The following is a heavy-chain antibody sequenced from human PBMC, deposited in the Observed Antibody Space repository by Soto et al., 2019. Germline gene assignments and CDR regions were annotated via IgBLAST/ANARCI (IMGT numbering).Heavy chain of an antibody. Sequence: QVQLVQSGAEVEKPGASVKVSCKASGYTFTSYAMHWVRQAPGQRLEWMGWINAGNGNTKYSQKFQGRVTITRDTSASTAYMELSSLRSEDTAVYYCARVVSRSGYYRPYYYYYMDVWGKGTTVTVSS. CDR3: ARVVSRSGYYRPYYYYYMDV. J-gene: IGHJ6*03. CDR1: GYTFTSYA. V-gene: IGHV1-3*01. CDR2: INAGNGNT. D-gene: IGHD3-3*01.